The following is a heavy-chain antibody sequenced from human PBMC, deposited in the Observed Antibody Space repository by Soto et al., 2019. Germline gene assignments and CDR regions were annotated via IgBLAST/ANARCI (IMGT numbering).Heavy chain of an antibody. CDR1: GGFVSSGSYY. D-gene: IGHD1-1*01. CDR3: ARVERGTATTVVDAFDI. J-gene: IGHJ3*02. Sequence: QVQLQQWGAGLLKPSETLSLTCAVYGGFVSSGSYYWSWIRQPPGKGLEWIGKMSHSGGTHFNPSLMSRVTISVYTSKNQFSLKMTSVTAADTAIYYCARVERGTATTVVDAFDIWGPGTMVTVSS. V-gene: IGHV4-34*01. CDR2: MSHSGGT.